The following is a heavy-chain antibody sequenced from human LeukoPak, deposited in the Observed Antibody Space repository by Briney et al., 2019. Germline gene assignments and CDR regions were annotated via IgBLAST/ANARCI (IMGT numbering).Heavy chain of an antibody. CDR1: GFTFGSYA. CDR2: ISTSGGTT. J-gene: IGHJ4*02. D-gene: IGHD3-22*01. V-gene: IGHV3-23*01. CDR3: AVMHRYYDGSGYWVQ. Sequence: GGSLRLSCAASGFTFGSYAMSWVRQAPGKGLEWVSGISTSGGTTSYAESVKGRFTVSRDNPRNTLYMEMNSLRDEDTAVYYCAVMHRYYDGSGYWVQWGQGTLVTVSS.